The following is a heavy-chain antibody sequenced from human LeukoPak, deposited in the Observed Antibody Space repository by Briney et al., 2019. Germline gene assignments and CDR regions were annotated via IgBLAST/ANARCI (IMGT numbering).Heavy chain of an antibody. CDR2: ISGSGGST. D-gene: IGHD6-19*01. CDR3: AKDLAFQGAYSSGWSWDY. Sequence: GGSLRLSCAASGFTFSSYAMSWVRQAPGKGLEWVSAISGSGGSTYYADSVKGRFTISRDNSKNTLYNSLRAEDTAVYYCAKDLAFQGAYSSGWSWDYWGQGTLVTVSS. V-gene: IGHV3-23*01. CDR1: GFTFSSYA. J-gene: IGHJ4*02.